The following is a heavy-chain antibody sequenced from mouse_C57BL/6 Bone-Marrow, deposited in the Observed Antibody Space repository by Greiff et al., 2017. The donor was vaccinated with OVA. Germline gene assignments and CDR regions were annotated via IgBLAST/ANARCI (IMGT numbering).Heavy chain of an antibody. Sequence: QVQLKESGAELARPGASVKLSCKASGYTFTSYGISWVKQRTGQGLEWIGEIYPRSGNTYYNEKFKGKATLTAAKSSSTAYMELRSLTSEDSAVYFCARSGVYYYGSSFAMDYWGQGTSVTVSS. D-gene: IGHD1-1*01. V-gene: IGHV1-81*01. CDR3: ARSGVYYYGSSFAMDY. J-gene: IGHJ4*01. CDR2: IYPRSGNT. CDR1: GYTFTSYG.